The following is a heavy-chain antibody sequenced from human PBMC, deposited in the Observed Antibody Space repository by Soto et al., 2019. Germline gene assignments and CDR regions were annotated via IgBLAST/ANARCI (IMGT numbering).Heavy chain of an antibody. Sequence: WETLSLTCTVSGGSISSSSYYWGWVRQPPGKGLQWIGSIYYSGSTYYNPSLKSRVTISVDTSKNQFSLKLRSVTAADTAMYYCAIYGDSGSYYYYGMDVWGQGTTVTVSS. J-gene: IGHJ6*02. CDR3: AIYGDSGSYYYYGMDV. CDR1: GGSISSSSYY. CDR2: IYYSGST. D-gene: IGHD6-6*01. V-gene: IGHV4-39*01.